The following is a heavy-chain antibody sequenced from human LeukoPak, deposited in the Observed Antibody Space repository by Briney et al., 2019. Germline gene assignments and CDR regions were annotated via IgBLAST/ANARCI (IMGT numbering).Heavy chain of an antibody. Sequence: GSLRLSCAASGFTFSSYGMHWVRQAPGKGLQWAAVISNDGSKELYTDSVKGRFTISRDNSRKTLFLQMNSLRVDDTATYYCAKGFYGSGIANDYFDSWGQGTLVTVSS. CDR1: GFTFSSYG. CDR2: ISNDGSKE. CDR3: AKGFYGSGIANDYFDS. D-gene: IGHD3-10*01. V-gene: IGHV3-30*18. J-gene: IGHJ4*02.